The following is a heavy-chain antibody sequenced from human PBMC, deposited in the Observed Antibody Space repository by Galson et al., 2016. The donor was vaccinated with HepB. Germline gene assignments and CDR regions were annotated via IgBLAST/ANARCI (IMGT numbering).Heavy chain of an antibody. J-gene: IGHJ4*02. Sequence: QSGAEVKKPGESLKISCKGSGYSFNTYWIGWVRQMPGEGLEWMGIIHPGDSDTTYSPSFQGQVTISADKSISTAYLQWSSLKASDTAIYYCARLDGSLGVVVTAPLDFWGQGTLVTVSS. D-gene: IGHD2-21*02. CDR3: ARLDGSLGVVVTAPLDF. V-gene: IGHV5-51*01. CDR2: IHPGDSDT. CDR1: GYSFNTYW.